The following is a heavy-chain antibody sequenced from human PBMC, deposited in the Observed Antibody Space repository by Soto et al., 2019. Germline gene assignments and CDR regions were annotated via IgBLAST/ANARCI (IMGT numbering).Heavy chain of an antibody. CDR3: ARDWDIVILSVPIPNYNYGMDV. V-gene: IGHV3-48*02. CDR1: GFTFSAYA. J-gene: IGHJ6*02. D-gene: IGHD2-15*01. CDR2: ISSRSDTL. Sequence: GGSLRLSCEGSGFTFSAYAMNWVRQAPGKGLEWVSYISSRSDTLYYADSVKGRFTVSRDNAKNSVYLQVNNLRDEDTAVYYCARDWDIVILSVPIPNYNYGMDVWGQGTTVTVSS.